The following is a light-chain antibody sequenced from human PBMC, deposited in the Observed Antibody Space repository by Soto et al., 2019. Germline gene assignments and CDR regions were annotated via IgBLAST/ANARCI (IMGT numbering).Light chain of an antibody. J-gene: IGKJ4*01. V-gene: IGKV1-8*01. Sequence: AIRMTHSPSSLSASTGDRVTITCRASQGISSYLAWYQQKPGKAPKLLIYAASTLQSGVPSRFSGSGSGTDFTLTISCLQSEDFATYYCQQYYSYPLTFGGGTKVDI. CDR3: QQYYSYPLT. CDR1: QGISSY. CDR2: AAS.